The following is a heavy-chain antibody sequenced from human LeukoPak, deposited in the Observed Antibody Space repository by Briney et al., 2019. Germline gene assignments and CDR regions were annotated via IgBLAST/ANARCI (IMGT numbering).Heavy chain of an antibody. Sequence: GGSLRLSCAASGFTFSNAWMSWVRQAPGKGLEWVGRIKSKTDGGTTDYAAPVKGRFTISRDDSKNTLYLQMNSLKTEDTAVYYCTTERGLWFGELPDYWGQGTLVTVSS. CDR3: TTERGLWFGELPDY. J-gene: IGHJ4*02. CDR2: IKSKTDGGTT. CDR1: GFTFSNAW. V-gene: IGHV3-15*01. D-gene: IGHD3-10*01.